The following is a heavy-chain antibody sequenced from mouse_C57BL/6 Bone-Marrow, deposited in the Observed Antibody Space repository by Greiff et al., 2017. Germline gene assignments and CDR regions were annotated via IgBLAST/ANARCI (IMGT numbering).Heavy chain of an antibody. CDR2: ISYSGST. CDR1: GYSITSDY. D-gene: IGHD1-1*01. V-gene: IGHV3-8*01. J-gene: IGHJ1*03. CDR3: ARDGYYGSSYRYFDV. Sequence: EVKLMESGPGLAKPSQTLSLTCSVTGYSITSDYWNWIRKFPGNKLEYMGYISYSGSTYYTPSLKSRISITRDTSTNQYYLQCNSVTTENTATYYCARDGYYGSSYRYFDVWGTGTTVTVSS.